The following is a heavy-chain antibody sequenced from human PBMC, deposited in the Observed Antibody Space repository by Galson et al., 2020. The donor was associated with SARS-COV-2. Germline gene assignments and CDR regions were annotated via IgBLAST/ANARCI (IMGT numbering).Heavy chain of an antibody. Sequence: SGPTLVKPTQTLTLTCTFSGFSLSTSGMCVSWIRQPPGKALEWLALIDWDDDKYYSTSLKTRLTISKDTSKNQVVLTMTNMDPVDTATYYCARIRVDGGLGHYYYYGMDVWGQGTTVTVSS. D-gene: IGHD3-9*01. V-gene: IGHV2-70*01. J-gene: IGHJ6*02. CDR1: GFSLSTSGMC. CDR3: ARIRVDGGLGHYYYYGMDV. CDR2: IDWDDDK.